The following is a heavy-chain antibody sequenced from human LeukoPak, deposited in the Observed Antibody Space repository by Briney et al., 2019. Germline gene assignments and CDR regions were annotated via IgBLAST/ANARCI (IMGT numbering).Heavy chain of an antibody. J-gene: IGHJ4*02. Sequence: AGGSLRLSCAASGFTFSSYAMSWVRQAPGKGLEWVSAISGSGGSTYYADSVKGRFTISRDNAKNTLYLQMNSLRAEDTAVYYCARDGDPYYYDSSGYLNGYWGQGTLVTVSS. CDR3: ARDGDPYYYDSSGYLNGY. CDR2: ISGSGGST. CDR1: GFTFSSYA. D-gene: IGHD3-22*01. V-gene: IGHV3-23*01.